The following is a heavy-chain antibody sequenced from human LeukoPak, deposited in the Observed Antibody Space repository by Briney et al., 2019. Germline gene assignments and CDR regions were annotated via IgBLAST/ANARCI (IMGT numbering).Heavy chain of an antibody. D-gene: IGHD4-11*01. CDR2: IYYSGST. CDR1: GGSISSYY. CDR3: ARVRLSTGGFQLLRAALENAFDI. V-gene: IGHV4-59*01. Sequence: SETLSLTCTVSGGSISSYYWSWIRQPPGKGLEWIGYIYYSGSTNYNPSLKSRATISVDTSKNQFSLKLSSVTAADTAVYYCARVRLSTGGFQLLRAALENAFDIWGQGTMVTVSS. J-gene: IGHJ3*02.